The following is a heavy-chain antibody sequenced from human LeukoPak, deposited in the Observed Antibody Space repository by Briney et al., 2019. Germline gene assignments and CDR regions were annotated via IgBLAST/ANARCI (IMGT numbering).Heavy chain of an antibody. J-gene: IGHJ3*02. Sequence: PSDTLSLTCTVSGGSISSYYVSWIRQPAGKVLEWIGYISYTGSTDYNPSLKSRVTISVDMSKNEFSLKVSSVTAADTAVYCCARETRLHSGSYSNDAFDIWGQGTMVTVSS. CDR2: ISYTGST. CDR3: ARETRLHSGSYSNDAFDI. D-gene: IGHD1-26*01. V-gene: IGHV4-59*01. CDR1: GGSISSYY.